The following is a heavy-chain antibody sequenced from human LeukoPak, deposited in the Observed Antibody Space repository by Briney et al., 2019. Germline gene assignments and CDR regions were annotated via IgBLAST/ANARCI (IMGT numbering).Heavy chain of an antibody. J-gene: IGHJ5*02. D-gene: IGHD2-2*01. V-gene: IGHV1-69*06. CDR3: ARDQDIVVVPAAGFDP. CDR1: GGTFSSYA. CDR2: IIPIFGTA. Sequence: AVKVSCKASGGTFSSYAISWLRQAPGQGLEGRGRIIPIFGTANYAQKFKGRVTITVDKSTSTAYMELTSLRYEETAVYYCARDQDIVVVPAAGFDPWGQGTLVTVSS.